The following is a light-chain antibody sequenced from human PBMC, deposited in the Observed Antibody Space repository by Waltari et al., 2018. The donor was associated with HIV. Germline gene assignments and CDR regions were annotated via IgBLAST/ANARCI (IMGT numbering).Light chain of an antibody. CDR3: ASHAGSKDV. Sequence: QSALTQPPSASGSPGQSVTISCTGPSSDVGAYNYVSWFQQHPGNAPKLMIYDVTKRPSGVPDRFSGSKSGNTASLTASGLQAEDEADYYCASHAGSKDVFGGGTRLTVL. CDR1: SSDVGAYNY. CDR2: DVT. V-gene: IGLV2-8*01. J-gene: IGLJ2*01.